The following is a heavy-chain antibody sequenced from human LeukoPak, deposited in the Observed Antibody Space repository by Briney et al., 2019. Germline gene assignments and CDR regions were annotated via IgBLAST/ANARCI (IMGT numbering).Heavy chain of an antibody. D-gene: IGHD3-16*01. J-gene: IGHJ4*02. V-gene: IGHV3-7*03. CDR2: IKQDGSGK. CDR1: GFTFSSYW. Sequence: GGSLRLSCAASGFTFSSYWMSWVRQAPGKGLEWVANIKQDGSGKFYVDSVKGRFTVSRDNAKNSLYLQMNSLRAEDTAVYYCARGGAMQSPADCWGQGTLVTVSS. CDR3: ARGGAMQSPADC.